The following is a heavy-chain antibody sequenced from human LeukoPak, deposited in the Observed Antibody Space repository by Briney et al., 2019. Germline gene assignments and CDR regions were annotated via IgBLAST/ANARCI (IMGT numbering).Heavy chain of an antibody. D-gene: IGHD3-3*01. Sequence: ASVKVSFKASGYTFTGYYMHWVRQAPGQGLEWMGWINPNSGGTNYAQKFQGRVTMTRDTSISTAYMELSRVRSDDTAVYYCARDLMGFWSGYYNWGQGTLVTVSS. CDR2: INPNSGGT. J-gene: IGHJ4*02. CDR1: GYTFTGYY. CDR3: ARDLMGFWSGYYN. V-gene: IGHV1-2*02.